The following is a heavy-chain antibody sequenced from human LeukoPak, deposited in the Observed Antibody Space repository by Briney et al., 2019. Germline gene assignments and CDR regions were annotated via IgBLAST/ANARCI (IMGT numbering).Heavy chain of an antibody. CDR3: AKARYCSGGSCYNDY. CDR1: GLTFSSYA. CDR2: ISGSGGST. Sequence: GSLRLSCAASGLTFSSYAMSWVRQAPGKGLEWVSGISGSGGSTYYADSVRGRFTISRDNSKNTLYLQMNTLRAEDTALYYCAKARYCSGGSCYNDYWGQGTLVTVSS. J-gene: IGHJ4*02. V-gene: IGHV3-23*01. D-gene: IGHD2-15*01.